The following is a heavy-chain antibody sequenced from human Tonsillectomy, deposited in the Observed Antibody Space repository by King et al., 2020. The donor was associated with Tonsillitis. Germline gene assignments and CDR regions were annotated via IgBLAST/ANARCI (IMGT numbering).Heavy chain of an antibody. CDR3: TRDIDPRNGYGNRGGD. D-gene: IGHD5-18*01. CDR1: GGTFSTFA. Sequence: QVQLVESGAEVKKPGSSVKVSCKASGGTFSTFAISWVRQAPGQGFEWMGRIIPILQIANYAQKFQGRVTLIAEKSTSTAYMELKSLRSDDTAVYYCTRDIDPRNGYGNRGGDWGQGTLVTVSS. J-gene: IGHJ4*01. CDR2: IIPILQIA. V-gene: IGHV1-69*09.